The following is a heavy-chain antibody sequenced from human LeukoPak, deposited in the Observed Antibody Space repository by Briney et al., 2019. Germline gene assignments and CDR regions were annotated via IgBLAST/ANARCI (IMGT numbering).Heavy chain of an antibody. Sequence: ASVKVSCKASRYTLTSYYMHWVRQAPGQGLEWMGIINPSGGSTSYAQKFQGRVTMTRDTSTSTVYMALSILRSEDTAVYYCASTGYCSGGSCYAGTDAFDIWGQGTMVTVSS. D-gene: IGHD2-15*01. CDR1: RYTLTSYY. CDR3: ASTGYCSGGSCYAGTDAFDI. J-gene: IGHJ3*02. V-gene: IGHV1-46*01. CDR2: INPSGGST.